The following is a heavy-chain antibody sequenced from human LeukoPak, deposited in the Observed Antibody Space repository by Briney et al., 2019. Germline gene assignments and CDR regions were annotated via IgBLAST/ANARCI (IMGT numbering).Heavy chain of an antibody. J-gene: IGHJ4*02. D-gene: IGHD3-10*01. V-gene: IGHV1-8*02. CDR2: MNPNNGNT. Sequence: ASVKVSCKASGYTFTSYDINWVRQATGQGLEWMGWMNPNNGNTGYAQKFQGRVIMTRNTLISTAYMELSSLRSEDTAVYYCARGATYYYGSGSYLGPYDYWGQGTLVTVSS. CDR1: GYTFTSYD. CDR3: ARGATYYYGSGSYLGPYDY.